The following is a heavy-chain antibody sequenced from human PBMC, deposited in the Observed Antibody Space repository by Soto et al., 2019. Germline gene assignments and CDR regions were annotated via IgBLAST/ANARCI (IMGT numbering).Heavy chain of an antibody. J-gene: IGHJ6*02. V-gene: IGHV1-69*13. CDR3: ARGRRMGYSSSSLYSYYYGMDV. CDR1: GGTFSSYA. CDR2: IIPIFGTA. Sequence: SLKVSCKASGGTFSSYAISWVRQAPGQGLEWMGGIIPIFGTANYAQKFQGRVTSTADESTSTAYMELSSLRSEDTAVYYCARGRRMGYSSSSLYSYYYGMDVWGQGTTVTVSS. D-gene: IGHD6-6*01.